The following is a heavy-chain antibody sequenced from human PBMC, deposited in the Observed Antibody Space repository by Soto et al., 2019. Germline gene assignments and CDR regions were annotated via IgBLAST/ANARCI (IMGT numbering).Heavy chain of an antibody. V-gene: IGHV1-46*03. CDR2: INPSGGST. Sequence: QVQLVQSGAEVKKPGASVKVSCKASGYTFTSYYMHWVRQAPGQGLEWMGIINPSGGSTRYAQKFQGRVTRTSDTSSISVYMELRSLRSEDMAVYYCAVGFGQLLWLALFDYWGQGTLVTVSS. CDR3: AVGFGQLLWLALFDY. CDR1: GYTFTSYY. J-gene: IGHJ4*02. D-gene: IGHD3-10*01.